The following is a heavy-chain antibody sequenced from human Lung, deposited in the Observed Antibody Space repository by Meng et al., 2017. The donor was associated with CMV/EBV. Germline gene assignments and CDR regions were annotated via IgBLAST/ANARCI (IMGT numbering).Heavy chain of an antibody. D-gene: IGHD6-13*01. CDR1: GYIFTNYD. CDR2: ISVKNGEA. V-gene: IGHV1-18*01. J-gene: IGHJ2*01. Sequence: QAPLVQSGADAKKPGASMKVSCKASGYIFTNYDISWVRQAPGQGLEWMGWISVKNGEAKYPQNFQGRVTMTTDTTTSTAYMELRSLTSDDTAVYYCARYVPNGSFWYFDFWGRGTLVTVSS. CDR3: ARYVPNGSFWYFDF.